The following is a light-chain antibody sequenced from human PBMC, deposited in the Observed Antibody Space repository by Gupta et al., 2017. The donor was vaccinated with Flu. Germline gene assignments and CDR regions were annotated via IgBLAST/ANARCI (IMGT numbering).Light chain of an antibody. V-gene: IGLV1-51*02. CDR1: SSNIGNYY. CDR3: GAWDGSLSTGV. Sequence: SSSNIGNYYVAWYQQLPGTAPKLLIYEKNKRPSGIPDRFSGSKSGTSATLGIAGLQTGDEADYYCGAWDGSLSTGVFGGGTKLTVL. J-gene: IGLJ2*01. CDR2: EKN.